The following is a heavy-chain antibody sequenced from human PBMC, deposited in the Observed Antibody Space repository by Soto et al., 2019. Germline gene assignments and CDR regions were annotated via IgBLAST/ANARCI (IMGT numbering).Heavy chain of an antibody. CDR3: ARATPGAYYYYMDV. V-gene: IGHV4-59*01. J-gene: IGHJ6*03. CDR2: IYYSGST. D-gene: IGHD1-26*01. Sequence: SETLSLTCTVSGGSISSYYWSWIRQPPGKGLEWIGYIYYSGSTNYNPSLKSRVTISVDTSKNQFSLKLSSVTAADTAVYYCARATPGAYYYYMDVWGKGTTVTVSS. CDR1: GGSISSYY.